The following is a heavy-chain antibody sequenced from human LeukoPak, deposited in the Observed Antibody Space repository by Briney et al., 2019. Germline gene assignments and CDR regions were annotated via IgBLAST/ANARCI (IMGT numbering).Heavy chain of an antibody. CDR2: ISAYNSNT. J-gene: IGHJ4*02. CDR1: GYSFTSYG. CDR3: ARAAGGGYFDF. D-gene: IGHD6-13*01. Sequence: ASVKVSCKASGYSFTSYGISRVRQAPGQGLGWMGWISAYNSNTNYAQNLQGRVTMTTDTSTSTVYLDLRSLRSDDTAVYYCARAAGGGYFDFWGQGTLVTVSS. V-gene: IGHV1-18*01.